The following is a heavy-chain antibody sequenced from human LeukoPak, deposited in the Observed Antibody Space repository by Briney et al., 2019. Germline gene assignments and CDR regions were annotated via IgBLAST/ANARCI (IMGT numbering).Heavy chain of an antibody. CDR3: ANNFDY. J-gene: IGHJ4*02. CDR1: GFTFSSYA. CDR2: IYYDGSNK. Sequence: GGSLRLSCAASGFTFSSYAVSWVRQAPGKGLEWVALIYYDGSNKYYADSVKGRFTISRDNSRSTLYLQMNSLRVEDTAVYYCANNFDYWGQGTLVTVSS. V-gene: IGHV3-33*08.